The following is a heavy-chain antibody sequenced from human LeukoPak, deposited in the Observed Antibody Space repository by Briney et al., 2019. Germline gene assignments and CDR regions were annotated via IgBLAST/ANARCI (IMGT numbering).Heavy chain of an antibody. CDR1: GGSISSGSYY. Sequence: SQTLSLTCTVSGGSISSGSYYWSWIRQPAGKGLEWIGRIYTSGSTNYNPSLKSRLTISVDTSKNQFSLKLSSVTAADTAVYYCARDRGVVPAAIPWFDPWGQGTLVTVSS. V-gene: IGHV4-61*02. D-gene: IGHD2-2*01. J-gene: IGHJ5*02. CDR3: ARDRGVVPAAIPWFDP. CDR2: IYTSGST.